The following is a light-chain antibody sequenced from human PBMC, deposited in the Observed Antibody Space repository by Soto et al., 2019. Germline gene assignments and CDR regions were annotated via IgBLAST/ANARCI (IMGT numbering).Light chain of an antibody. J-gene: IGKJ1*01. CDR3: QQYGSSRP. V-gene: IGKV3-15*01. CDR2: RTS. Sequence: IVMTQSXSTVSVXXXXVXALXCRASQSISSNLAWYQQKPGQAPRLLMFRTSSRATGFPARFSGSGSGTDFTLTISRLESDDFAVYYCQQYGSSRPFGLGTKVAIK. CDR1: QSISSN.